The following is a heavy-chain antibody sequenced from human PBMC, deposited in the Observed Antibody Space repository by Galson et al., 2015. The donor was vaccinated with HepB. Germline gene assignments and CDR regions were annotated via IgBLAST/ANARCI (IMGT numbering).Heavy chain of an antibody. D-gene: IGHD3-22*01. CDR2: IWYDGSNK. J-gene: IGHJ4*02. Sequence: SLRLSCAASGFTFSSYGMHWVRQAPGKGLEWVAVIWYDGSNKYYADSVKGRFTISRDISKNTLYLQMNSLRAEDTAVYYCARGSQVYYYDSSGYYFAYWGQGTLVTVSS. CDR3: ARGSQVYYYDSSGYYFAY. CDR1: GFTFSSYG. V-gene: IGHV3-33*01.